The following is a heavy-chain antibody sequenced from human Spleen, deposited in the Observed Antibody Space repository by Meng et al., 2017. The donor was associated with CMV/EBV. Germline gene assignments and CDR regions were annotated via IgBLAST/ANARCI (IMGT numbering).Heavy chain of an antibody. V-gene: IGHV2-70D*14. CDR1: GFSLTTSGMR. CDR3: AHSIYIGRTFGDLRGSFFFDY. D-gene: IGHD3-10*01. CDR2: IDWDDDK. Sequence: SGPTLVKPTQTLTLTCTFSGFSLTTSGMRVSWIRQPPGKALEWLARIDWDDDKFYSTSLKTRLSISKDTSKNQVVLTMTNMDPVDTATYYCAHSIYIGRTFGDLRGSFFFDYWGQGTLVTVSS. J-gene: IGHJ4*02.